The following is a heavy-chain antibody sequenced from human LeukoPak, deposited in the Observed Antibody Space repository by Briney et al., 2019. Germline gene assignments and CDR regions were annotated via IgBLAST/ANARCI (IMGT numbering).Heavy chain of an antibody. D-gene: IGHD1-26*01. CDR3: ARHLPYSGGYYWFDP. CDR1: GGSISSYY. V-gene: IGHV4-59*08. CDR2: IYYSGST. J-gene: IGHJ5*02. Sequence: SETLSLTCTVSGGSISSYYWSWIRQPPGKGLEWIGYIYYSGSTNYNPSLKSRVTISVDTSKNQFSLKPSSVTAADTAVYYCARHLPYSGGYYWFDPWGQGTLITVSS.